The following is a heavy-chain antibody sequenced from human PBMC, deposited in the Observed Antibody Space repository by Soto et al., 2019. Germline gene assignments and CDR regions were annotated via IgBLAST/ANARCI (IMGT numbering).Heavy chain of an antibody. CDR1: GGSFSGYY. D-gene: IGHD2-2*01. J-gene: IGHJ5*02. CDR2: INHSGST. CDR3: ARSAVVPAATGLSYNWFDP. V-gene: IGHV4-34*01. Sequence: SETLSLTCAFYGGSFSGYYWSLIRQPPGKGLEWIGEINHSGSTNYNPSLKSRVTISVDTSKNQFSLKLSSVTAADTAVYYCARSAVVPAATGLSYNWFDPWGQGTQVTVSS.